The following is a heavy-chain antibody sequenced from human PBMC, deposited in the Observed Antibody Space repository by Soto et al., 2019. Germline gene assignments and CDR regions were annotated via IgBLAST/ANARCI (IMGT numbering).Heavy chain of an antibody. Sequence: EVQLVESGGGLVQPGGSLRLSCAASGFTFSSYWMHWVRQAPGKGLVWVSRINSDGSSTSYADSVKGRFTISRDNAKNTLYLQMNSLRAEDTAVYYCARVPSIAVAGSPPFDYWGQGTLVTVSS. CDR2: INSDGSST. V-gene: IGHV3-74*01. J-gene: IGHJ4*02. D-gene: IGHD6-19*01. CDR1: GFTFSSYW. CDR3: ARVPSIAVAGSPPFDY.